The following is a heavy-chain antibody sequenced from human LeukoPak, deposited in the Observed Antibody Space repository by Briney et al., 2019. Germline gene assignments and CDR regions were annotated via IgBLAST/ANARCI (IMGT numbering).Heavy chain of an antibody. CDR2: ISWNGAGI. J-gene: IGHJ6*03. CDR1: GFTFDNHA. CDR3: ARNHGEQLLPSGGYYIDV. Sequence: GGSLRLSCAASGFTFDNHAMRWVRQPPGKGLEWVSGISWNGAGIVYADSVRGRVTISRDNAKNFLYLQMSSLRTDDMALYYCARNHGEQLLPSGGYYIDVWGQGTTVTVSS. V-gene: IGHV3-9*03. D-gene: IGHD6-6*01.